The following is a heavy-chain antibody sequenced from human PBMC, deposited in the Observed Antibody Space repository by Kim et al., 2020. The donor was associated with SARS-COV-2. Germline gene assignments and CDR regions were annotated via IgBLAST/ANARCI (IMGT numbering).Heavy chain of an antibody. V-gene: IGHV3-30*18. CDR3: AKDIHQWELPPYNWFDP. Sequence: GGSLRLSCAASGFTFSSYGMHWVRQAPGKGLEWVAVISYDGSNKYYADSVKGRFTISRDNSKNTLYLQMNSLRAEDTAVYYCAKDIHQWELPPYNWFDPWGQEPWSPSPQ. J-gene: IGHJ5*02. D-gene: IGHD1-26*01. CDR2: ISYDGSNK. CDR1: GFTFSSYG.